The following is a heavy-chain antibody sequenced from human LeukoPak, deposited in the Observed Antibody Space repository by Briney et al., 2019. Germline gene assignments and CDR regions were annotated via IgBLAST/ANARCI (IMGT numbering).Heavy chain of an antibody. J-gene: IGHJ4*02. CDR2: ISYDGSNK. CDR1: GFTFSSYG. V-gene: IGHV3-30*03. CDR3: AVTMVPIDY. D-gene: IGHD3-10*01. Sequence: GGSLRLSCAASGFTFSSYGMHWVRQAPGKGLEGVAVISYDGSNKYYADSVKGRFTISRDNSKNTLYLQMNSLRAEDTAVYYCAVTMVPIDYWGQGTLVTVSS.